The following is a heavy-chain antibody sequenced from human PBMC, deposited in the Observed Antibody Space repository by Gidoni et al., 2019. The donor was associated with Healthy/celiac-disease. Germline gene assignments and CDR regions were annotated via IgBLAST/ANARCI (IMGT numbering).Heavy chain of an antibody. V-gene: IGHV3-64D*06. D-gene: IGHD4-4*01. CDR1: GFTFSSYA. CDR3: VKPPTVDSNYERDGDYYYYMDV. CDR2: SSSNGGST. J-gene: IGHJ6*03. Sequence: EVQLVESGGGLVQPGGSLRLSCSASGFTFSSYAMHWVRKAPGKGLEYVSASSSNGGSTYYAYSVKGRFTISRDNSKNTLYLQMSSLRAEDTAVYYCVKPPTVDSNYERDGDYYYYMDVWGKGTTVTVSS.